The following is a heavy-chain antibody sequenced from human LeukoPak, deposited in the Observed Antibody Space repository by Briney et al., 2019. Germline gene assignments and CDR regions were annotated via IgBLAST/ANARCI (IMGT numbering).Heavy chain of an antibody. CDR1: GFTFSSYG. D-gene: IGHD6-19*01. CDR2: ISYDGNSK. V-gene: IGHV3-30*03. J-gene: IGHJ4*02. CDR3: ARGVTRAVAGFDY. Sequence: GGSLRLSCAASGFTFSSYGMHWVRQAPGKGLEWVAVISYDGNSKYYADSVKGRFTISRDNSKNTLYLQMNSLRAEDTAVYYCARGVTRAVAGFDYWGQGTLVTVSS.